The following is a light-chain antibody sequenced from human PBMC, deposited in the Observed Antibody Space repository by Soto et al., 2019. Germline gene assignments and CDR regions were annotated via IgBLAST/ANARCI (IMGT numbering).Light chain of an antibody. CDR3: QQSYSTPRT. CDR2: KAS. Sequence: IQLTQSPSSLSASVGDRVTITCRASQTISSWLAWYQQKPGKAPKLLIYKASTLKSGVPSRFSGSGSGTEFTLTISSLQPEDFATYYCQQSYSTPRTFGQGTRLEIK. J-gene: IGKJ5*01. CDR1: QTISSW. V-gene: IGKV1-5*03.